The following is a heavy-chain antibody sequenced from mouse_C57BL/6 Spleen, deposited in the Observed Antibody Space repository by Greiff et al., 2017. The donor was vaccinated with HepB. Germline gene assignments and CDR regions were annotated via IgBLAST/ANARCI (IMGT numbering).Heavy chain of an antibody. Sequence: QVQLQQSGAELVRPGSSVKLSCKASGYTFTSYWMHWVKQRPIQGLDWIGNIDPSDSETHYNQKFKDKATLTVDKSSSTAYMQLSSLTSEDSAVYYCARGGFPYYFDYWGQGTTLTDAS. J-gene: IGHJ2*01. CDR1: GYTFTSYW. V-gene: IGHV1-52*01. CDR3: ARGGFPYYFDY. CDR2: IDPSDSET.